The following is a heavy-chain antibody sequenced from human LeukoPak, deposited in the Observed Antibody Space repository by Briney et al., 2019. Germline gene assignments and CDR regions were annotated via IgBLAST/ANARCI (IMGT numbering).Heavy chain of an antibody. V-gene: IGHV3-21*04. CDR2: ISSSSSYI. CDR1: GFTFSSYS. J-gene: IGHJ4*02. D-gene: IGHD3-3*01. CDR3: ASTPRYDFWSGYYY. Sequence: GGSLRLSCAASGFTFSSYSMNWVRQAPGKGLEWVSSISSSSSYIYYADSVKGRFTISRDNAKNSLYLQMNSLRAEDTAVYYCASTPRYDFWSGYYYWGQGTLVTVSS.